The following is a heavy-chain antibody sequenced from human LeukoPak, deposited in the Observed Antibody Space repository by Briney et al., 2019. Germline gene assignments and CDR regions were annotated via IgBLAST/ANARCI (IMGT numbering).Heavy chain of an antibody. CDR2: ISSSGSTI. CDR3: ARDPSGRRPMYYFDY. CDR1: GFTFSSYE. V-gene: IGHV3-48*03. D-gene: IGHD3-3*01. Sequence: GGSLRLSCAASGFTFSSYEMNWVRQAPGKGLEWVSYISSSGSTIYYADSVKGRFTISRDNAKNSLYLQMNSLRAEDTAVYYCARDPSGRRPMYYFDYWGQGTLVTVSS. J-gene: IGHJ4*02.